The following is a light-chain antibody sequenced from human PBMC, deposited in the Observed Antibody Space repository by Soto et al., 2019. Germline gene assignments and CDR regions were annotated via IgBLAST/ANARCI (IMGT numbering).Light chain of an antibody. J-gene: IGKJ5*01. CDR1: QAIDTY. Sequence: DIQLTQSPSFLSASVGDRVTITCRASQAIDTYLAWYQQKPGKAPKLLIYAASLLQSGVPSRFSGSGSGTEFNLTINSLQPEDSASYYCQPLKSCHFIVGQGTRLEIK. CDR3: QPLKSCHFI. V-gene: IGKV1-9*01. CDR2: AAS.